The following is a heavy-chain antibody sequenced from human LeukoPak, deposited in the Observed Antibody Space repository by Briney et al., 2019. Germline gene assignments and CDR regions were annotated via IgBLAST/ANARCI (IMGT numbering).Heavy chain of an antibody. V-gene: IGHV3-30*02. Sequence: GGSLRLSCAASGFAFSTYGMHWVRQAPGKGLEWVAFIRHVGSNEYYADSVRGGFAISRDNSQNTLHLQMNILRVEDTAVYYCVKDHSGWYYYYYMDVWGKGTTVTVSS. D-gene: IGHD6-19*01. CDR3: VKDHSGWYYYYYMDV. J-gene: IGHJ6*03. CDR1: GFAFSTYG. CDR2: IRHVGSNE.